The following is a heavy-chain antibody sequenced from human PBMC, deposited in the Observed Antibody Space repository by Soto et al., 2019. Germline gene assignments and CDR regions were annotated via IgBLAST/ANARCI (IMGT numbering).Heavy chain of an antibody. CDR2: LSGDNGDI. V-gene: IGHV1-18*01. J-gene: IGHJ4*02. D-gene: IGHD2-15*01. CDR3: AGSRGFGFDF. Sequence: QVQLVQSGDELKKPGASVKVSCKDSDYTFNSYGISWVRKAPGQGLEWMGWLSGDNGDIKYAQKFQGRVTMTTDISTSTVYMELRSLSSDDTAVYFCAGSRGFGFDFWGQGTLVTVSS. CDR1: DYTFNSYG.